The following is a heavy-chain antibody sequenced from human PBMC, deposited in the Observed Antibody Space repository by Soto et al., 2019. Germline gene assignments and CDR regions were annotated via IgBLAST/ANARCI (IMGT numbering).Heavy chain of an antibody. J-gene: IGHJ6*04. CDR2: ISYDGSNK. V-gene: IGHV3-30-3*01. CDR1: GFTFSSYA. CDR3: ARVTFAMVTFDQYYGMDF. D-gene: IGHD5-18*01. Sequence: GSLRLSCAASGFTFSSYAMHWVRQAPGKGLEWVAVISYDGSNKYYADSVKGRFTISRDNSKNTLYLQMNSLRAEDTAVYYCARVTFAMVTFDQYYGMDFSGKATTVIGSS.